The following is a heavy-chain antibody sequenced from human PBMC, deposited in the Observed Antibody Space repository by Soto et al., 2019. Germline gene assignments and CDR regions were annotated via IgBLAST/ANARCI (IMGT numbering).Heavy chain of an antibody. D-gene: IGHD3-3*01. J-gene: IGHJ5*02. V-gene: IGHV1-8*01. CDR3: ARGSFLQLLRCLEWFQNWFDP. CDR1: GYTFTSYD. CDR2: MNPNSGNT. Sequence: GASVKVSCKASGYTFTSYDINWVRQATGQGLEWMGWMNPNSGNTGYAQKFQGRVTMTRNTSISTAYMELSSLRSEDTAVYYCARGSFLQLLRCLEWFQNWFDPWGRGTLDTVSS.